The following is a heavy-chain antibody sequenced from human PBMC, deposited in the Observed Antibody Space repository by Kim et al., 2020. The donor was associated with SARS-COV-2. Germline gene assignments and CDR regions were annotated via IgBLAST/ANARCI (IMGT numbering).Heavy chain of an antibody. CDR3: AKDLGERGYYYYYGMDV. J-gene: IGHJ6*02. V-gene: IGHV3-23*01. CDR1: GFTFSSYA. CDR2: ISGSGGST. D-gene: IGHD3-10*01. Sequence: GGSPRLSCAASGFTFSSYAMSWVRQAPGKGLEWVSAISGSGGSTYYADSVKGRFTISRDNSKNTLYLQMNSLRAEDTAVYYCAKDLGERGYYYYYGMDVWGQGTTVTVSS.